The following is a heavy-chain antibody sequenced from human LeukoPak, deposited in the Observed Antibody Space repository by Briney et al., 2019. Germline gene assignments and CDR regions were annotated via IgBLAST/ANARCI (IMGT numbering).Heavy chain of an antibody. CDR1: GFTFDDYA. Sequence: GGSLRLSCGASGFTFDDYAMHWVRQAPGKGLEWVSGISWNSGKINYADSVKGRFTISSDNAKNSLYLEMNSLRAEDTALYYCAKDIGSSSWYLGNWGQGTLVTVSS. CDR2: ISWNSGKI. D-gene: IGHD6-13*01. V-gene: IGHV3-9*01. J-gene: IGHJ4*02. CDR3: AKDIGSSSWYLGN.